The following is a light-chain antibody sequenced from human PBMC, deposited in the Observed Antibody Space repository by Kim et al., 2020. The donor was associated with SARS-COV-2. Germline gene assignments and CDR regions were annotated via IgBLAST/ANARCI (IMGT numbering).Light chain of an antibody. CDR2: DAS. J-gene: IGKJ4*01. V-gene: IGKV3-11*01. Sequence: LSPGERATLSCRASQSISTYLAWYQQKPGQAPRPLIFDASNRATGLPARFSGSGSGTDFTLTISSLEPEDFAVYYCQQRRSWPLTFGGGTKVDIK. CDR1: QSISTY. CDR3: QQRRSWPLT.